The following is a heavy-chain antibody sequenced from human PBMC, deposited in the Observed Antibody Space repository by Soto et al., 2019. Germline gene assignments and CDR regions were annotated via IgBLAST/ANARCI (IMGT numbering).Heavy chain of an antibody. CDR2: ISDDGVSK. J-gene: IGHJ4*02. CDR3: ARAYYFGSGTSYTLYY. D-gene: IGHD3-10*01. CDR1: GFTFSNYG. V-gene: IGHV3-30*03. Sequence: PGGSLRLSCAASGFTFSNYGMHWVRQAPSKGLEWVAVISDDGVSKYYADSVQGRFTISRDNSESVVLLQMNSLRPDDTALYFCARAYYFGSGTSYTLYYWGQGTQVTVSS.